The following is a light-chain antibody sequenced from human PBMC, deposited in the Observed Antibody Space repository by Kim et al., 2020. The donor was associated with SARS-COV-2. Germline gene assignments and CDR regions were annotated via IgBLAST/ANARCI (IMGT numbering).Light chain of an antibody. CDR1: RSSSGVGDD. Sequence: TIAFPGSRSSSGVGDDVHCYQHHPDTAPDLLLIDNAYRPSAAPVRFSCSRSGSAASLSITGLQPEDEGVYYCHSFDSELRGDVLFGGGTQLTVL. V-gene: IGLV1-40*01. CDR3: HSFDSELRGDVL. J-gene: IGLJ2*01. CDR2: DNA.